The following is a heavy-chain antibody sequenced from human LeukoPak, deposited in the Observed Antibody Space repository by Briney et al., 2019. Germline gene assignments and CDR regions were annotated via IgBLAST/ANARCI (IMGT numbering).Heavy chain of an antibody. D-gene: IGHD2-15*01. Sequence: GGSLRLSCAASGFTFSSYSMNWVRQAPGKGLEWVSYISSSSSTIYYADSVKGRFTISRDNAKNSLYLQMNSRRAEDTAVYYCARDLSLYCSGGSCYSLNYWGQGTLVTVSS. CDR2: ISSSSSTI. V-gene: IGHV3-48*04. J-gene: IGHJ4*02. CDR3: ARDLSLYCSGGSCYSLNY. CDR1: GFTFSSYS.